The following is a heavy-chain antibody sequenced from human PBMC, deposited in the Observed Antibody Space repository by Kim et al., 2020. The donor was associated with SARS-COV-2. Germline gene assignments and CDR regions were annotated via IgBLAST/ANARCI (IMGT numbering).Heavy chain of an antibody. CDR3: AKDSRGAVATMEGVIIRASYFDY. Sequence: GGSLRLSCEASGFRFDDYAMHWVRQTPGKGLEWVSGIEWNSAKIHYADSVKGRFTISRDNAKNSLYLEMNSVTAEDTAFYFCAKDSRGAVATMEGVIIRASYFDYWGQGTQVTVSS. D-gene: IGHD3-16*02. J-gene: IGHJ4*02. V-gene: IGHV3-9*01. CDR1: GFRFDDYA. CDR2: IEWNSAKI.